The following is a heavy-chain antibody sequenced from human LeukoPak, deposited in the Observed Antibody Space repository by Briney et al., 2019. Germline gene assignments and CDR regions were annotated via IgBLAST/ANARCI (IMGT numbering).Heavy chain of an antibody. CDR1: GGSISSYY. Sequence: SETLSLTCTVSGGSISSYYWSWIRQPPGKGLEWIGYIHYSGSTNSNPSLKSRVTISVDTSKNQFSLKLSSVTAADTAVYYCARTLGYCSGGSCYSGWFDPWGQGTLVTVSS. CDR3: ARTLGYCSGGSCYSGWFDP. V-gene: IGHV4-59*08. D-gene: IGHD2-15*01. J-gene: IGHJ5*02. CDR2: IHYSGST.